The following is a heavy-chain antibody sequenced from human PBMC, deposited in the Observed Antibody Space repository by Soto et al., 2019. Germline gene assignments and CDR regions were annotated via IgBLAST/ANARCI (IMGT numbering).Heavy chain of an antibody. CDR3: ARAPGYDFWSGYYVDWFDP. D-gene: IGHD3-3*01. CDR2: IYYIGST. J-gene: IGHJ5*02. CDR1: GGSISSYY. Sequence: SETLSLTCSVSGGSISSYYWSWIRQPPGKGLEWIGYIYYIGSTYYNPSLKSRVTISVDTSKNQFSLKLSSVTAADTAVYYCARAPGYDFWSGYYVDWFDPWGQGTLVTVSS. V-gene: IGHV4-59*08.